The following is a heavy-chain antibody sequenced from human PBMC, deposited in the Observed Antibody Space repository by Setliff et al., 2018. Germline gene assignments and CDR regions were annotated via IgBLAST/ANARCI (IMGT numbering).Heavy chain of an antibody. D-gene: IGHD3-22*01. CDR1: GESFSNNY. CDR3: RVWVDMIEVDS. V-gene: IGHV4-34*01. J-gene: IGHJ4*02. CDR2: INHSGSP. Sequence: SETLSLTCSVYGESFSNNYWSWIRQPPGKGLEWIGESNHSGSTNWIGEINHSGSPNYNPSLKSRVTMSVDTSKNQFSLKLTSVTAADTAVYYCRVWVDMIEVDSWAQGTLVTVSS.